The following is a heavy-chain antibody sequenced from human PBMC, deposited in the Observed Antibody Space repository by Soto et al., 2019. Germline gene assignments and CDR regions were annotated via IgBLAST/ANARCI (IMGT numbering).Heavy chain of an antibody. J-gene: IGHJ4*02. Sequence: QVQLVQSGAEVKKPGASVKVSCKASGYTFTSYDINWVRQATGPGLEWMVWMNPNSGNTGYAQKFQGRVTMTRNTSISTAYMELSSVRSEDTALYYCARGGSSSDWNFDYWGQGTLVTVSS. V-gene: IGHV1-8*01. CDR2: MNPNSGNT. CDR3: ARGGSSSDWNFDY. D-gene: IGHD1-1*01. CDR1: GYTFTSYD.